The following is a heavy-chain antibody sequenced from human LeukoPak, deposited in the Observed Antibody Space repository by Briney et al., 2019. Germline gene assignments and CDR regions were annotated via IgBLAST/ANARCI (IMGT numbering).Heavy chain of an antibody. J-gene: IGHJ3*02. CDR2: ISCDGSNK. Sequence: GRSLRLSCAGSGFTFSSYAMHWVRQAPGKGLEWVAVISCDGSNKYYADSVKGRFTISRDNSKNTLYLQMNSLRAEDTAVYYCAKGRFYSNSLDAFHIWGQGTMVTVSS. D-gene: IGHD4-11*01. CDR1: GFTFSSYA. CDR3: AKGRFYSNSLDAFHI. V-gene: IGHV3-30-3*01.